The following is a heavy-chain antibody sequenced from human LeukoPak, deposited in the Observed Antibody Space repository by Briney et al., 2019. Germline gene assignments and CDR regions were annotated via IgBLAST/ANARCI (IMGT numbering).Heavy chain of an antibody. D-gene: IGHD1-26*01. V-gene: IGHV4-4*07. J-gene: IGHJ3*02. CDR3: ASFESYHDAFDI. Sequence: SETLSLTCTVSGGSISSYYWSWIRQPAGKGLEWIGRIYTSGSTNYNPSLKSRVTMSVDTSKNQFSLKLSSVTAADTAVFYCASFESYHDAFDIWGKGTMVTVSS. CDR2: IYTSGST. CDR1: GGSISSYY.